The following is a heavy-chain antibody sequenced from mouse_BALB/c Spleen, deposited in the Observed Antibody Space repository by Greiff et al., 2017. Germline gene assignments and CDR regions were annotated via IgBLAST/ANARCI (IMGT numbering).Heavy chain of an antibody. J-gene: IGHJ4*01. CDR1: GYTFTSYY. CDR2: IYPGNVNT. CDR3: ARDYDYDGSAMDY. V-gene: IGHV1S56*01. Sequence: PGASVRISCKASGYTFTSYYIHWVKQRPGQGLEWIGWIYPGNVNTKYNEKFKGKATMTADKSSSTAYMQLSSLTSEDSAVYFCARDYDYDGSAMDYWGQGTSVTVSS. D-gene: IGHD2-4*01.